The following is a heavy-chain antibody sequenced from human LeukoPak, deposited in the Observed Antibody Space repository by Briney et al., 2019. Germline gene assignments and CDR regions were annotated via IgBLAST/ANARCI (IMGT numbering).Heavy chain of an antibody. CDR3: VPYSSSYGY. V-gene: IGHV4-39*01. CDR1: GGSISSSSYY. D-gene: IGHD6-6*01. J-gene: IGHJ4*02. CDR2: IYYSGST. Sequence: PSETLSLTCTVSGGSISSSSYYWGWIRQPPGKALEWIGLIYYSGSTYDNPSLKSRVTISVDTSKNQFSLKLSSVTAEDTAVYYCVPYSSSYGYWGQGTLVTVSS.